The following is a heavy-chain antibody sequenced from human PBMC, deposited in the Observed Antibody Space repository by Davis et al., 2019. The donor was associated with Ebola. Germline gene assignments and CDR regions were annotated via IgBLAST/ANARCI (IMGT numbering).Heavy chain of an antibody. CDR2: LGLSADT. D-gene: IGHD3-22*01. V-gene: IGHV3-23*01. CDR3: AKSTMIVGDWDFDY. Sequence: GESLKISCAASGFVFSSYVMSWVRRAPGKGLEWVSTLGLSADTYYADSVKGRFTISRDNSKNTLYLQMNSLRADDTAVYYCAKSTMIVGDWDFDYWGQGTLVTVSS. CDR1: GFVFSSYV. J-gene: IGHJ4*02.